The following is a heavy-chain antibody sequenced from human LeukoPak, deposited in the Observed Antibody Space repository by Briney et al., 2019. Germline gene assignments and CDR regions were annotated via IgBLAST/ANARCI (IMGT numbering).Heavy chain of an antibody. CDR1: GGSISSSSYY. CDR3: ARQRTYCSSTSCYLEYFDY. Sequence: SETLSLTCTVSGGSISSSSYYWGWIRQPPGKGLEWIGSVAYSGSTFHNPSLKSRLSIYSDTSKNQFSLRLTSVTAADTAVYYCARQRTYCSSTSCYLEYFDYWGQGTLVTVSS. CDR2: VAYSGST. V-gene: IGHV4-39*01. D-gene: IGHD2-2*01. J-gene: IGHJ4*02.